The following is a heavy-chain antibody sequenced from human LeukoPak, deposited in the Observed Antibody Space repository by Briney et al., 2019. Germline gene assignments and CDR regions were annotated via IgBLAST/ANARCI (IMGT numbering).Heavy chain of an antibody. CDR2: IYYSGST. V-gene: IGHV4-59*08. D-gene: IGHD4-17*01. CDR1: GGSISSYY. CDR3: ARHSPYGDYEGVFDY. J-gene: IGHJ4*02. Sequence: PSETLSLTCTVSGGSISSYYWSWIWQPPGKGLEWIGYIYYSGSTNYNPSLKSRVTISVDTSKNQFSLKLSSVTAADTAVYYCARHSPYGDYEGVFDYWGQGTLVTVSS.